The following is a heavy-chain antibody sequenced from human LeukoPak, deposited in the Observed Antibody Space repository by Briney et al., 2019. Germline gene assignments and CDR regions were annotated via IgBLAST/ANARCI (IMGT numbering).Heavy chain of an antibody. CDR2: IYYSGST. J-gene: IGHJ5*02. Sequence: SETLSLTCTVSGGSISSGSYYWSWLRQPPGKGLEWIGYIYYSGSTNYNPSLKSRVTISVDTSKNQFSLKLSSVTPADTAVYYCARDLYNWLDPWGQGALVTVSS. CDR3: ARDLYNWLDP. CDR1: GGSISSGSYY. V-gene: IGHV4-61*01.